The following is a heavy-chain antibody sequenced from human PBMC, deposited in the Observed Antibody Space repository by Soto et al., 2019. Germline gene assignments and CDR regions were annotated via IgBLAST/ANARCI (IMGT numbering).Heavy chain of an antibody. V-gene: IGHV3-30*18. CDR1: GFTFSSYG. CDR2: ISYDGSNK. CDR3: AKGVATVTTLLDY. D-gene: IGHD4-17*01. J-gene: IGHJ4*02. Sequence: PGGSLRLSCAASGFTFSSYGMHWVRQAPGKGLEWVAVISYDGSNKYYADSVKGRFTISRDNSKNTLYLQMNSLRAEDTAVYYCAKGVATVTTLLDYWGQGTLVTVSS.